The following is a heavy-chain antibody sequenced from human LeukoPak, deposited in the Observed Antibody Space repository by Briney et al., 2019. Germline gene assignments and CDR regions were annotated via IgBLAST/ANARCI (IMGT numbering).Heavy chain of an antibody. CDR2: IIPIFGTA. J-gene: IGHJ4*02. D-gene: IGHD3-22*01. Sequence: SVKVSCKASGGTFSSYAISWVRQAPGQGLEWMGGIIPIFGTANYAQKFQGRVTIIADESTSTAYMELSSLRSEDTAVYYCARVGGIYYYDSSGYYRNWGQGTLVTVSS. CDR1: GGTFSSYA. V-gene: IGHV1-69*13. CDR3: ARVGGIYYYDSSGYYRN.